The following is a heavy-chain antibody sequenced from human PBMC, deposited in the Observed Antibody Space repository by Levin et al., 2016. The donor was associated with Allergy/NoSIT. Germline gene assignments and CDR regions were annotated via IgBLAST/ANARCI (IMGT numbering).Heavy chain of an antibody. CDR1: GFTFSSYA. D-gene: IGHD5-24*01. Sequence: GGSLRLSCSASGFTFSSYAIHWVRQAPGKGLEYVSAISSNGGSSYYADSVKGRFTISRDNSKNTLYLQMSSLRAEDTAVYYCARRPDGFDIWGQGTMVTVSS. J-gene: IGHJ3*02. CDR2: ISSNGGSS. CDR3: ARRPDGFDI. V-gene: IGHV3-64D*09.